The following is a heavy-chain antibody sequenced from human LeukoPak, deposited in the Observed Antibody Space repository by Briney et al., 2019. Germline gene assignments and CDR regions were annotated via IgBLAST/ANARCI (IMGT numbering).Heavy chain of an antibody. CDR3: ARDPCHGALDY. CDR1: GGSISSYY. V-gene: IGHV3-7*03. Sequence: ETLSLTCTVSGGSISSYYWSWVRRAPGKGLEWVANIKQDGTEEYYVDSVRGRFSISKDNAKNSLYLQMNSLRAEDTAVYYCARDPCHGALDYWGQGALVTVSS. J-gene: IGHJ4*02. CDR2: IKQDGTEE. D-gene: IGHD2-2*01.